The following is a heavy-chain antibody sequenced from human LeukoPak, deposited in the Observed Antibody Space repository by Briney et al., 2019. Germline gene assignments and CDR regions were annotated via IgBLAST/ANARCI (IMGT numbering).Heavy chain of an antibody. CDR2: IWYDGGNK. J-gene: IGHJ4*02. CDR1: RFTFRNYG. CDR3: ARDREGWTDRGYVDF. V-gene: IGHV3-33*01. Sequence: GGSLRLSCAASRFTFRNYGMHWVRQAPGKGLEWVAVIWYDGGNKYYADSVKGRFTISRDNSKNTLYLQMNSLRAEDTAMYYCARDREGWTDRGYVDFWGRGTVVTVAS. D-gene: IGHD1-1*01.